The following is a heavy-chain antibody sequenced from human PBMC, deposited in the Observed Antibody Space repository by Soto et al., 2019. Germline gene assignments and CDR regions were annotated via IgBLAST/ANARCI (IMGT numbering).Heavy chain of an antibody. D-gene: IGHD3-22*01. J-gene: IGHJ4*02. Sequence: QLQRQESGPGLVKPSETLSLTCTVSGGSISSSSYYWGWIRQPPGKGLEWIGSIYYSGSTYYNPSLKRRVTMSVYTSKNQFSLKLSSVTAADTAVYYCARHGPGYYDSSGYYLDYWGQGTLVTGSS. CDR1: GGSISSSSYY. CDR3: ARHGPGYYDSSGYYLDY. CDR2: IYYSGST. V-gene: IGHV4-39*01.